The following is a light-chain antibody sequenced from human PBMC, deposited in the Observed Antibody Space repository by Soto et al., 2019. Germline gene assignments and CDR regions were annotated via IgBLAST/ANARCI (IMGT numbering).Light chain of an antibody. CDR1: QSVLYSSNNKNY. J-gene: IGKJ1*01. Sequence: DIVMTQSPDSLAVSLGERATINCKSSQSVLYSSNNKNYLAWYQQKPGQPPKLLIYWASTRESGVPDRFSGSGSGTDFTLTISSLQDEDVAVYYCQQYYSTPAWTFGQGTKGEIK. V-gene: IGKV4-1*01. CDR2: WAS. CDR3: QQYYSTPAWT.